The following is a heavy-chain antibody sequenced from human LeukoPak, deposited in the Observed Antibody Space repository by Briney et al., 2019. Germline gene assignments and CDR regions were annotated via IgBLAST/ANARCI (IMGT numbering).Heavy chain of an antibody. CDR3: ARDLNWACDY. V-gene: IGHV3-11*04. D-gene: IGHD7-27*01. J-gene: IGHJ4*02. CDR1: GFTFSDYY. Sequence: GGSLRLSCAASGFTFSDYYMSWIRQAPGKGLEWVSYISSTGRNIYYADSVKGRFTISRDNAENSLFLQMNSLRADDTAVYYCARDLNWACDYWGQGTLVTVSS. CDR2: ISSTGRNI.